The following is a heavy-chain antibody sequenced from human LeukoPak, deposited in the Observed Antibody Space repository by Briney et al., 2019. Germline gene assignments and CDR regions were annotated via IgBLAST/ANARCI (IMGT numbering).Heavy chain of an antibody. V-gene: IGHV1-2*02. Sequence: ASVKVSCKASGYTFTGYYMHWVRQAPGQGLEWMGWINPNSGGTNYAQKFQGRVTMTRDTSISTAYMELSRLRSDDTAVYYCARYFPDYYDSSGYYYFDYWGQGTLVTVSS. CDR2: INPNSGGT. CDR3: ARYFPDYYDSSGYYYFDY. CDR1: GYTFTGYY. D-gene: IGHD3-22*01. J-gene: IGHJ4*02.